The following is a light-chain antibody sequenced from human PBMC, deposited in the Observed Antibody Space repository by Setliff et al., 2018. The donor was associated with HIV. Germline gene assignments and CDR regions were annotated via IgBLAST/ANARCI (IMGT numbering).Light chain of an antibody. Sequence: DIQMTQSPSTLSASVGDRVTITCRASQSISSWLAWYQQKPGKAPKVLIYKASSLESGVPSRFSGSGSGTEVTLTISSLQPDDFATYYCQQYKSYWTFGQGTKVDIK. CDR3: QQYKSYWT. V-gene: IGKV1-5*03. CDR2: KAS. CDR1: QSISSW. J-gene: IGKJ1*01.